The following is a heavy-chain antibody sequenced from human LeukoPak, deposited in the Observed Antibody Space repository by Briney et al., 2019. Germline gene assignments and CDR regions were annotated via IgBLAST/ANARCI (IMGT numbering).Heavy chain of an antibody. CDR2: INAGNGNT. CDR1: GYTFTSYT. V-gene: IGHV1-3*03. CDR3: ARARYETRIWPKSRYDYYHYMDV. D-gene: IGHD3-3*01. Sequence: ASVRVSCKASGYTFTSYTIHWVRQAPGQRLEWMGWINAGNGNTKYSQEFQDRVTITRDTSASTAYMELSSLRSEDMAVYYCARARYETRIWPKSRYDYYHYMDVWGKGTTVTVSS. J-gene: IGHJ6*03.